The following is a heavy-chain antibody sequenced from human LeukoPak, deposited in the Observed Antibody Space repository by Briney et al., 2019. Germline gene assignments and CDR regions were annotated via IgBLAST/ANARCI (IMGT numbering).Heavy chain of an antibody. D-gene: IGHD3-10*01. V-gene: IGHV1-69*06. CDR2: IIPIFGTA. CDR3: ARVGLYGSGNGY. Sequence: PWASVKVSCKASGGTFSSYAISWVRQAPGQGLEWMGRIIPIFGTANYAQKFQGRVTITADKSTSTAYMELSSLRSEDTAVYYCARVGLYGSGNGYWGQGTLVTVSS. J-gene: IGHJ4*02. CDR1: GGTFSSYA.